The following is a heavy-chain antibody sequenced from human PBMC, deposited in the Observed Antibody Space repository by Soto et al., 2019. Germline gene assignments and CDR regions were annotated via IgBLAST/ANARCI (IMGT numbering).Heavy chain of an antibody. J-gene: IGHJ6*02. CDR1: GFTFSSYE. CDR2: ISSSGSTI. CDR3: GAFNPGYYYGMDV. V-gene: IGHV3-48*03. Sequence: PGGSLRLSCAASGFTFSSYEMNWVRKAPGKGMEWVSYISSSGSTIYYADSVKGRFTISRDNAKNSLYLQMNSLRAEDTAVYYCGAFNPGYYYGMDVWGQGTTVTVSS.